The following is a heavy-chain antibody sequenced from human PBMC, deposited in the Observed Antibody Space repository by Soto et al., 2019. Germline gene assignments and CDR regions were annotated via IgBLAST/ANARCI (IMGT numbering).Heavy chain of an antibody. V-gene: IGHV1-18*01. J-gene: IGHJ5*02. Sequence: QVQLVQSGAEVKKPGASVTVSCKASGYTFTSYGISWVRQAPGQGLEWMGWISAYNGNTNYAQKLQGRGTMTTDTSTSTAYKELRSLRSDDRAVYYCARDIAVAGSMWFDPWGQGTLVTVSS. CDR3: ARDIAVAGSMWFDP. D-gene: IGHD6-19*01. CDR2: ISAYNGNT. CDR1: GYTFTSYG.